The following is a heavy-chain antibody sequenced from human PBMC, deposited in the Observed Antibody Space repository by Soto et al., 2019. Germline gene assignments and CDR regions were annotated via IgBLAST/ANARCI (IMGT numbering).Heavy chain of an antibody. D-gene: IGHD2-15*01. V-gene: IGHV5-51*01. CDR1: GYSFTSYW. Sequence: LGESLKISCKGSGYSFTSYWIGWVRQMPGKGLEWRGIIYPGDSDTRYSPSFQGQVTISADKSISTAYLQWSSLKASDTAMYYCARPKCSGGSCYIKDAFDIWGQGTMVIVSS. CDR3: ARPKCSGGSCYIKDAFDI. CDR2: IYPGDSDT. J-gene: IGHJ3*02.